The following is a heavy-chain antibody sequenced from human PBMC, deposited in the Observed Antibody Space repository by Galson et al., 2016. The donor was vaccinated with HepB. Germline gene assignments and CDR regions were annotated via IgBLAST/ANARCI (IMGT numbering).Heavy chain of an antibody. Sequence: SLRLSCAASGFTVSNYYMNWVRQAPGKGLEWVSASYIGGDTYYADSVKGRFTISRDNSKNKLYLQMNSLSVEDTAVYYCAGEPGIPNGLDVWGQGTTITVSS. D-gene: IGHD1-14*01. CDR3: AGEPGIPNGLDV. J-gene: IGHJ6*02. V-gene: IGHV3-66*01. CDR1: GFTVSNYY. CDR2: SYIGGDT.